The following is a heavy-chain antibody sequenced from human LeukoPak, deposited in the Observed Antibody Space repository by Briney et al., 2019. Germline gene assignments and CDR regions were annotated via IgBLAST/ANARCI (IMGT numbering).Heavy chain of an antibody. CDR3: ARVGLKGGDGMDV. V-gene: IGHV3-13*01. CDR2: IGTAGDT. J-gene: IGHJ6*02. CDR1: GFTFSSYD. D-gene: IGHD1-26*01. Sequence: GGSLRLSCAASGFTFSSYDMHWVRHATGKGLEWVSAIGTAGDTYYPGSVKGRFTISRENAKNSLYLQMNSLRAGDTAVYYCARVGLKGGDGMDVWGQGTTVTVPS.